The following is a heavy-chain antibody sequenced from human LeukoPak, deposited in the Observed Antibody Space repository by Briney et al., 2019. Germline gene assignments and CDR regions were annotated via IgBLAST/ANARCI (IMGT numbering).Heavy chain of an antibody. J-gene: IGHJ5*02. D-gene: IGHD6-13*01. CDR1: GYSFATYW. CDR2: IYPGDSDT. CDR3: ARRQISATDTNWFDP. V-gene: IGHV5-51*01. Sequence: GESLKISCKGSGYSFATYWIGWVRQMPGKGLEWMGIIYPGDSDTMYSPSFQGQVTISVDKSISTAYLQWSSLKASDTAMYYCARRQISATDTNWFDPGGQGTLVIVSS.